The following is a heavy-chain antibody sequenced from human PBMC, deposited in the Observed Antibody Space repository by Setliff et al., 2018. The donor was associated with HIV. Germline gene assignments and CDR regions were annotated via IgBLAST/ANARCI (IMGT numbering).Heavy chain of an antibody. V-gene: IGHV3-48*03. D-gene: IGHD3-22*01. CDR1: GFTFSNYE. Sequence: GGSLRLSCAASGFTFSNYEMNWVRQAPGKGLEWVSYISSSGTTIYYADSVKGRFTISRDNAKNSLYLQMNSLRAEDTAVYYCARPNYYDSSSSFDYWGQGTLVTVSS. CDR2: ISSSGTTI. J-gene: IGHJ4*02. CDR3: ARPNYYDSSSSFDY.